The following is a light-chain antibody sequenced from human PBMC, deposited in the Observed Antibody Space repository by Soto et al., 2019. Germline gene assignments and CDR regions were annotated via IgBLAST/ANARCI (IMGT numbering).Light chain of an antibody. CDR3: AAWDGRVKGRL. Sequence: QPVLTQPPSASGTPGQRVTISCSGSNSNIGTNSVKWYHQLPGMAPTIIIYSNNQPPSGVPARFSGSKSGTAASLAISGLHTDDEGDSYCAAWDGRVKGRLFGGGTKVTVL. CDR1: NSNIGTNS. V-gene: IGLV1-44*01. J-gene: IGLJ2*01. CDR2: SNN.